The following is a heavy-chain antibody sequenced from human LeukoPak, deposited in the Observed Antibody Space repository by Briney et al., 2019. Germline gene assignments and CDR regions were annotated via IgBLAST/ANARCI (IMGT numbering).Heavy chain of an antibody. D-gene: IGHD3-22*01. Sequence: PGGSLRLSCEASGFTFSAYAMTWVRQAPGKGLEWVSAIRRTGGSTYYADSVKGRFTISRDNSKNTLYLQMNSLRAEDTAVYYCADTDYYDTSALDYWGQGTLVTVSS. CDR2: IRRTGGST. CDR3: ADTDYYDTSALDY. CDR1: GFTFSAYA. V-gene: IGHV3-23*01. J-gene: IGHJ4*02.